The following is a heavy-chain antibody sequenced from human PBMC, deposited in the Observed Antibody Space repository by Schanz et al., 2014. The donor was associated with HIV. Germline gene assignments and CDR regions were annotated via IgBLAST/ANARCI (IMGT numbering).Heavy chain of an antibody. D-gene: IGHD6-19*01. Sequence: EVQLVETGGGLIQPGGSLRISCAASGFSVSGYYMDWVRQAPGKGLEWVSVIYSGDTTNYADSVKGRFTISRDDSKNTLYLQMNGLRAEDTAVYFCAKEKGGSWYFFDSWGQGTLVIVSS. J-gene: IGHJ4*02. CDR3: AKEKGGSWYFFDS. V-gene: IGHV3-53*02. CDR1: GFSVSGYY. CDR2: IYSGDTT.